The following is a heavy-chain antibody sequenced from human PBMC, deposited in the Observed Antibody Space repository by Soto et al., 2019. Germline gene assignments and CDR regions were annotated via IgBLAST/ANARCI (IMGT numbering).Heavy chain of an antibody. Sequence: PSETLSLTCTASGVSISSYYMSWIRQPPGKGLEWIGHIYYSGSTNYSPSLKGRVTISVDTSKNQFSLKLSSVSAADTAVYYCARGSLLVDFGSGYVDYWGQGTQVTVSS. CDR1: GVSISSYY. CDR2: IYYSGST. J-gene: IGHJ4*02. CDR3: ARGSLLVDFGSGYVDY. D-gene: IGHD3-3*01. V-gene: IGHV4-59*01.